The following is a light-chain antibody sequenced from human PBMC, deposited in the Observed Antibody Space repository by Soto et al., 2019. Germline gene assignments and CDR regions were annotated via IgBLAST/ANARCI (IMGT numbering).Light chain of an antibody. J-gene: IGKJ4*01. CDR3: QQRSSWPLT. Sequence: EIVMAQSPGTLSLSPGERATLSCRASQSVSNNYLAWYQQKPGQAPRLLIYDASNTATGIPARFSGSGSGTDFTLTISNLEPEDFAVYYCQQRSSWPLTFGGGTKVDIK. V-gene: IGKV3-11*01. CDR1: QSVSNNY. CDR2: DAS.